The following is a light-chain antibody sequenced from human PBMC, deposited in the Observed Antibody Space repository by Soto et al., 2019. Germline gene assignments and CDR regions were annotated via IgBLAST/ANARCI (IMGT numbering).Light chain of an antibody. CDR2: AAS. CDR3: QKYSSVPV. V-gene: IGKV1-27*01. Sequence: DIQMTQSPTSLSASVGDRVTITCRASQDIRNFVAWYQQKPGQAPKLLIYAASTWQSGVPSRFSGSGSGTDFTLTINSLQPEDVATYSCQKYSSVPVFGPGTKVEIK. CDR1: QDIRNF. J-gene: IGKJ3*01.